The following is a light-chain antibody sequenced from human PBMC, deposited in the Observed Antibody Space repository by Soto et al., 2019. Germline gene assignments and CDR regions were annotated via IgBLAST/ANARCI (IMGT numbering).Light chain of an antibody. Sequence: EIVMTQSPATLSLSPGERATLSCRASQSVSSNLAWYQQKSGQTPRLFIYGASTRATGIPARFSGSGSGTEFTLTISSLQSEDFAVYYCQQYNDWPLTFGPGTKVDNK. CDR1: QSVSSN. V-gene: IGKV3-15*01. J-gene: IGKJ3*01. CDR2: GAS. CDR3: QQYNDWPLT.